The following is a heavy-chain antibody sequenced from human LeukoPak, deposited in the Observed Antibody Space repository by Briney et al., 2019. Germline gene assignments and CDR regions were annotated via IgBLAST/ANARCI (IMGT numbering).Heavy chain of an antibody. J-gene: IGHJ6*03. Sequence: SVKVSCKASGGTFSSYAISWVRQAPGQGLEWMGGIIPIFGTANYAQKFQGRVTMTEDTSTDTAYMELSSLRSEDTAVYYCATVTTGTRAYYYYYMDVWGKGTTVTVSS. CDR3: ATVTTGTRAYYYYYMDV. D-gene: IGHD1-1*01. CDR1: GGTFSSYA. CDR2: IIPIFGTA. V-gene: IGHV1-69*06.